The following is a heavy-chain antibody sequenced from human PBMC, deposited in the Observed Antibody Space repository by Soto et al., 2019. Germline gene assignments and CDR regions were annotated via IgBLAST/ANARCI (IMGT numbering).Heavy chain of an antibody. V-gene: IGHV3-74*01. Sequence: PGGSLRLSCAASGFTFSSYWMHWVRQAPGKGLVWVSRINSDGSSTSYADSVKGRFTISRDNAKNTLYLQMNSLRAEDTAVYYCARGQVYSGYDYGDFDYWGQGTLVTVSS. CDR3: ARGQVYSGYDYGDFDY. D-gene: IGHD5-12*01. J-gene: IGHJ4*02. CDR1: GFTFSSYW. CDR2: INSDGSST.